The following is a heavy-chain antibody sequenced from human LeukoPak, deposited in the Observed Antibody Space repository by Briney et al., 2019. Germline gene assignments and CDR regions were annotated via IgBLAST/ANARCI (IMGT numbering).Heavy chain of an antibody. CDR2: ISSSSSYI. V-gene: IGHV3-21*01. Sequence: GGSLRLSCAASGSAFSSYSMNWVRQAPGKGLEWVSSISSSSSYIYYADSVKGRFTISRDNAKNSLYLQMNSLRAEDTAVYYCARDWLYYYDSSGYQFDYWGQGTLVTVSS. D-gene: IGHD3-22*01. J-gene: IGHJ4*02. CDR3: ARDWLYYYDSSGYQFDY. CDR1: GSAFSSYS.